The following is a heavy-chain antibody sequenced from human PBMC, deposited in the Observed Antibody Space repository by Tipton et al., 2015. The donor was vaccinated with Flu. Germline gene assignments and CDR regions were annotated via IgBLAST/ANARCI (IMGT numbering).Heavy chain of an antibody. CDR1: GFIVSSDY. Sequence: SLRLSCAASGFIVSSDYMSWVRQAPGKGLEWVSVIYSSDSTSYADSVRGRFTLSRDNSRNTLYLQMNSLRVEDTAVYYCAREVDPDSSGSYDPGYYYLDVWGKGTTVTVSS. V-gene: IGHV3-53*01. J-gene: IGHJ6*03. CDR2: IYSSDST. CDR3: AREVDPDSSGSYDPGYYYLDV. D-gene: IGHD3-22*01.